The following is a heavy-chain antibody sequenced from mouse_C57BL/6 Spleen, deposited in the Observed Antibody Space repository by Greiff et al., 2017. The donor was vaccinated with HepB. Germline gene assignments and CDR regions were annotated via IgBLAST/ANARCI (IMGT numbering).Heavy chain of an antibody. Sequence: EVKLMESGGGLVKPGGSLKLSCAASGFTFSDYGMHWVRQAPEKGLEWVAYISSGSSTIYYADTVKGRFTISRDNAKNTLFLQMTSLRSEDTAMYYCARNGPITTVVATDYWGQGTTLTVSS. CDR3: ARNGPITTVVATDY. J-gene: IGHJ2*01. CDR1: GFTFSDYG. D-gene: IGHD1-1*01. CDR2: ISSGSSTI. V-gene: IGHV5-17*01.